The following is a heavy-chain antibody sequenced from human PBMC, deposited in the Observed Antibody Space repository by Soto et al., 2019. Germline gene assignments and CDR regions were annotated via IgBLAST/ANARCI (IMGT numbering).Heavy chain of an antibody. CDR1: GFTFSSNA. CDR3: AREPPSGGYSYGSYYGMDV. Sequence: GGSLRLSCAASGFTFSSNAMHWVRQAPGKGLEWVAVISDDRTNKHYGDSVKGRFTISRDNSKNTLYLQMNNLRGEDTAVYYRAREPPSGGYSYGSYYGMDVWGHGTTVTVSS. V-gene: IGHV3-30-3*01. CDR2: ISDDRTNK. D-gene: IGHD5-18*01. J-gene: IGHJ6*02.